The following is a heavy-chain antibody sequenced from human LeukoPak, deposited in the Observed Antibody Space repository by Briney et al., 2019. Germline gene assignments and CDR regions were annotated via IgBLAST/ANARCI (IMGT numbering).Heavy chain of an antibody. D-gene: IGHD6-19*01. CDR2: ISYDGSNK. Sequence: GGSLRLSCAASGFTFSSYGMHWVRQAPGKGLEWVAVISYDGSNKYYADSAKGRFTISRDNSKNTLYLQMNSLRAEDTAVYYCAKDLQAGHFDYWGQGTLVTVSS. V-gene: IGHV3-30*18. J-gene: IGHJ4*02. CDR1: GFTFSSYG. CDR3: AKDLQAGHFDY.